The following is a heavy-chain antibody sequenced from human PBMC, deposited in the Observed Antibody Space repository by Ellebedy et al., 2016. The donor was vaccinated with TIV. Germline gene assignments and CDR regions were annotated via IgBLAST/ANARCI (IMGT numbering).Heavy chain of an antibody. CDR1: GFSLSTTGMC. V-gene: IGHV2-70*11. CDR2: IDWDDDK. D-gene: IGHD4-17*01. Sequence: PGPTLVKPTQTLTLTCTFSGFSLSTTGMCVSWIRQPPGKALEWLARIDWDDDKYYRTSLKTRLSISKDTSRNQVVLTMTNMDPVDTATYYCARSDKVRSSLVDYWGQGTLVNVSS. J-gene: IGHJ4*02. CDR3: ARSDKVRSSLVDY.